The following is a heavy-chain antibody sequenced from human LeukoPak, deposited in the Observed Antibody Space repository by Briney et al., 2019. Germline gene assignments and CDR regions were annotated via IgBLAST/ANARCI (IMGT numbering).Heavy chain of an antibody. J-gene: IGHJ4*02. CDR2: ISSSSSYI. CDR3: ARDDYYGSGSYFN. Sequence: GGSLRLSCAASGFTFSSYSMNWVRQAPGKGLEWVSSISSSSSYIYYADSVKGRFTISRDNPKNSLYLQMNSLRAEDTAVYYCARDDYYGSGSYFNWGQGTLVTVSS. V-gene: IGHV3-21*01. CDR1: GFTFSSYS. D-gene: IGHD3-10*01.